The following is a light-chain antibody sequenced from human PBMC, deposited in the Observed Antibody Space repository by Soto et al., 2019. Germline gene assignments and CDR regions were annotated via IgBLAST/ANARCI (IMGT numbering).Light chain of an antibody. J-gene: IGKJ2*02. Sequence: EIVMTQSPATLSVSPGERATLSCRASQSVSSNLAWYQQKPGQAPRLLIYGASTRATGIPARFSGSGSGTEVTLTSSSVQSEDFAVYYWQQYNNWPPWTFGQGTKLEIK. CDR1: QSVSSN. CDR3: QQYNNWPPWT. CDR2: GAS. V-gene: IGKV3-15*01.